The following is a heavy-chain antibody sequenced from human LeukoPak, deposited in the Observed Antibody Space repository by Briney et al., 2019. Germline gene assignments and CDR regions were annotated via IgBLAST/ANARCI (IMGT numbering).Heavy chain of an antibody. CDR2: IIPIFGTA. V-gene: IGHV1-69*05. D-gene: IGHD3-22*01. Sequence: SVKVSCKASGGTFSSYAISWVRQAPGQGLEWMGGIIPIFGTANYAQKFQGRVTITTDESTSTAYMELSSLRSEDTAVYYCARATMIALSPGYMDVWGKGTTVTVSS. J-gene: IGHJ6*03. CDR3: ARATMIALSPGYMDV. CDR1: GGTFSSYA.